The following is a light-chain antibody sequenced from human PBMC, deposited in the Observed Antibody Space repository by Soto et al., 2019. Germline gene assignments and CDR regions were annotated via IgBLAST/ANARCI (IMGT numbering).Light chain of an antibody. CDR3: QQYNNWPLT. J-gene: IGKJ4*01. Sequence: EIVMTQSPATMSVSPGETATLSCRASHRVSSYLAWYQQKPGQAPRLLIYATSTRATGIPARFSGSGSGTEFTLTISSLQSEDFAVYYCQQYNNWPLTFGGGTKVDI. CDR1: HRVSSY. CDR2: ATS. V-gene: IGKV3-15*01.